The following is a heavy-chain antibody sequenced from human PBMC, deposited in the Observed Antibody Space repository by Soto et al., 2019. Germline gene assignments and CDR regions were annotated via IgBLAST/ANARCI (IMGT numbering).Heavy chain of an antibody. J-gene: IGHJ4*02. CDR2: ISYDGSNK. V-gene: IGHV3-30-3*01. Sequence: GGSLRLSCAASGFTFSSYAMHWVRQAPGKGLEWVAVISYDGSNKYYADSVKGRFTISRDNSKNTLYLQMNSLRAEDTAVYYCAKEAGYHPSSFDYWGQGTLVTVSS. CDR1: GFTFSSYA. CDR3: AKEAGYHPSSFDY. D-gene: IGHD6-25*01.